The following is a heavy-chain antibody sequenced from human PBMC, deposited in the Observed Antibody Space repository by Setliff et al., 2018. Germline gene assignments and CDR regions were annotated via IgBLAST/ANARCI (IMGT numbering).Heavy chain of an antibody. CDR3: ARDSGVGATPDDAFDI. CDR1: GFTFSSYW. CDR2: IKQDGSEK. J-gene: IGHJ3*02. D-gene: IGHD1-26*01. V-gene: IGHV3-7*01. Sequence: GGSLRLSCVASGFTFSSYWMSWVRQAPGKGLEWVANIKQDGSEKYYADSVKGRFTISRDNAKNSLYLQITSLRAEDTAVYYCARDSGVGATPDDAFDIWGQGTMVTVSS.